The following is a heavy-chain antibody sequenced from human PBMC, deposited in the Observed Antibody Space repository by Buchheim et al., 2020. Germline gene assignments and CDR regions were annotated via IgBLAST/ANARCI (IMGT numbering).Heavy chain of an antibody. Sequence: QITLKESGPTLVKPTQTLTLTCTFSGFSLSTSGVGVGWIRQPPGKALEWLALIYWDDDKRYSPSLKSRLTITKDTSKNQVVLTMTNMDPVDTATYYCAHRRGYYDSSGQIKNWFDPWGQGTL. CDR2: IYWDDDK. V-gene: IGHV2-5*02. CDR3: AHRRGYYDSSGQIKNWFDP. J-gene: IGHJ5*02. CDR1: GFSLSTSGVG. D-gene: IGHD3-22*01.